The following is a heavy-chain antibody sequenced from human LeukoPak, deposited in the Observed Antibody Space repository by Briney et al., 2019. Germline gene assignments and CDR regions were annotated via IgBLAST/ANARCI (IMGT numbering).Heavy chain of an antibody. D-gene: IGHD5-12*01. V-gene: IGHV1-69*04. Sequence: HRASVKVSCKASGGTFSSYAISWVRQAPGQGLEWMGRIIPILGIANYAQKFQGRVTITADKSTSTAYMELSSLRSEDTAVYYCARVGNGYNPFDYWGQGTLVTVSS. CDR1: GGTFSSYA. J-gene: IGHJ4*02. CDR3: ARVGNGYNPFDY. CDR2: IIPILGIA.